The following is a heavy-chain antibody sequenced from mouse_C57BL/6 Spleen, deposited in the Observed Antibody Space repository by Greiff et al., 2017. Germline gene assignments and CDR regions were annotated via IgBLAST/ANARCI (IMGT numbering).Heavy chain of an antibody. V-gene: IGHV1-80*01. CDR3: ARGPYYYGSSSIDY. CDR2: IYPGDGDT. Sequence: QVQLQQSGAELVKPGASVKISCKASGYAFSSYWMNWVKQRPGKGLEWIGQIYPGDGDTNYNGKFKGKATLTADKSSSTAYMQLSSLTSEDSAVYFCARGPYYYGSSSIDYWGQGTTLTVSS. J-gene: IGHJ2*01. D-gene: IGHD1-1*01. CDR1: GYAFSSYW.